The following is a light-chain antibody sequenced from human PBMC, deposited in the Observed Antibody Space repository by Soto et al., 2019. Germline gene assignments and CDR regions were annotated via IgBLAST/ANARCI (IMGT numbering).Light chain of an antibody. V-gene: IGLV2-8*01. CDR1: RSDVGGYKY. J-gene: IGLJ2*01. CDR2: EVN. Sequence: QSVLTQPPSASGSPGQSVTISCTGTRSDVGGYKYVSWYQQHPGKAPKVMIYEVNKRPSGVPDRFSGSKSGNTASLTVSGLQAADEADYYCSSYAGSNKVVFGGGTKLTVL. CDR3: SSYAGSNKVV.